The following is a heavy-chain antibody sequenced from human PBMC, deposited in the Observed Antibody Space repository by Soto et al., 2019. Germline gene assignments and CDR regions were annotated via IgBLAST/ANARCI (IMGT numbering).Heavy chain of an antibody. CDR2: IYHSGST. CDR1: GGSINSGGYY. CDR3: ARTPREKNNYYYYGMDV. V-gene: IGHV4-39*07. D-gene: IGHD1-26*01. J-gene: IGHJ6*02. Sequence: SETLSLTCTVSGGSINSGGYYWSWVRQPPGKGLEWIGEIYHSGSTNYNPSLKSRVTISVDKSKNQFSLKLSSVTAADTAVYYCARTPREKNNYYYYGMDVWGQGTTVTVSS.